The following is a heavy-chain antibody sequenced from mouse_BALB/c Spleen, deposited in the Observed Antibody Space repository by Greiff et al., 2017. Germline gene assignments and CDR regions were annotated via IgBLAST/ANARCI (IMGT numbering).Heavy chain of an antibody. CDR2: ISYSGST. Sequence: EVKLQESGPGLVKPSQSLSLTCTVTGYSITSDYAWNWIRQFPGNKLEWMGYISYSGSTSYNPSLKSRISITRDTSKNQFFLQLNSVTTEDTATYYCARKVGTRYYFDYWGQGTTLTVSS. CDR3: ARKVGTRYYFDY. J-gene: IGHJ2*01. D-gene: IGHD3-1*01. CDR1: GYSITSDYA. V-gene: IGHV3-2*02.